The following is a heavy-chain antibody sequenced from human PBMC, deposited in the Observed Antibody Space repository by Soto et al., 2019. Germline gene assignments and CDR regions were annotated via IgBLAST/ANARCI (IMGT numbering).Heavy chain of an antibody. CDR1: GGYLRCYY. CDR3: ARCVRQQLVRYYYYGMDG. Sequence: PSATKSHTCAGDGGYLRCYYWRLIRKHPGKGLEWIGEINHSGSTNYNPSLKSRVTISVDTSKNQFSLKLSSVTAADTAVYYCARCVRQQLVRYYYYGMDGWGQGPTVTVSS. V-gene: IGHV4-34*01. J-gene: IGHJ6*02. D-gene: IGHD6-13*01. CDR2: INHSGST.